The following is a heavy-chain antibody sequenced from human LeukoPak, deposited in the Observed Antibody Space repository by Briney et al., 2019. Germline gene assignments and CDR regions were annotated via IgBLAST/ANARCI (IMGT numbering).Heavy chain of an antibody. Sequence: GGSLRLSCAASGFTFSKAWMTWVRRAPGKGLEWVGRIKSKSDGETTDSAAPVKGRFTISRDDSKNTLYLQMNSLRIEDTAVYYCTPAGDSDYWGQGTLVTVSS. CDR2: IKSKSDGETT. CDR3: TPAGDSDY. V-gene: IGHV3-15*01. J-gene: IGHJ4*02. CDR1: GFTFSKAW. D-gene: IGHD4-17*01.